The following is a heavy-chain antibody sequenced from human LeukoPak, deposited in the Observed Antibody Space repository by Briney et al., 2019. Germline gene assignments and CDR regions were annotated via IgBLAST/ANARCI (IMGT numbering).Heavy chain of an antibody. CDR3: ARGEDGDYPYDY. Sequence: ASVKVSCKASGYTFTSYGISCVRQAPGQGLAWMGWISAYNGNTNYAQKLQGRVTMTTDTSTSTAYMELRSLRSDDTAVYYCARGEDGDYPYDYWGQGTLVTVSS. CDR1: GYTFTSYG. CDR2: ISAYNGNT. J-gene: IGHJ4*02. V-gene: IGHV1-18*01. D-gene: IGHD4-17*01.